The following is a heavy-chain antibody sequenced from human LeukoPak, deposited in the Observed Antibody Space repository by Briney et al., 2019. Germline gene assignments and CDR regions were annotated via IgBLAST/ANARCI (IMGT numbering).Heavy chain of an antibody. V-gene: IGHV4-59*01. CDR3: ARLTAYYYMDV. Sequence: PSETLSLTCAVYGGSISSYYWSWIRQPPGKGLEWIGYIYYSGSTNYNPSLKSRVTISVDTSKNQFSLKLSSVTAADTAVYYCARLTAYYYMDVWGKGTTVTVSS. CDR2: IYYSGST. D-gene: IGHD5-18*01. CDR1: GGSISSYY. J-gene: IGHJ6*03.